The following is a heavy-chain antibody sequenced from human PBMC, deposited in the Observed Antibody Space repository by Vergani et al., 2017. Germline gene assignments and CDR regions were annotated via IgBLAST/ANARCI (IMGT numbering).Heavy chain of an antibody. CDR1: GYTFSNYY. Sequence: QVQVVQSGAEVKKSGAPVKVSCKTSGYTFSNYYMHWVRQAPGQGLEWMGIINTSGGHTNYAQKFQGRVTMTRDTSTGTVYMELSSLRSEDTAIYYCGRADDVILSGYEYWGQGTLVTVSA. V-gene: IGHV1-46*03. J-gene: IGHJ4*02. CDR3: GRADDVILSGYEY. D-gene: IGHD3-9*01. CDR2: INTSGGHT.